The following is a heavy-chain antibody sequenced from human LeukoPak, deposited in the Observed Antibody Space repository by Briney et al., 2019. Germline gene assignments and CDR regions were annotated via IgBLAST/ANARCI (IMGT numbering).Heavy chain of an antibody. CDR3: AREPSESYCSTGSCYFPYFDN. Sequence: GGSLRLSCAASGFTFSSYSMNWVRQAPGKGLEWVSYISSSSSTIYYADSVKGRFTISRDNAKNSLYLQMNSLRDEDTAVYYCAREPSESYCSTGSCYFPYFDNWGQGTLVTVSS. V-gene: IGHV3-48*02. CDR2: ISSSSSTI. J-gene: IGHJ4*02. D-gene: IGHD2-15*01. CDR1: GFTFSSYS.